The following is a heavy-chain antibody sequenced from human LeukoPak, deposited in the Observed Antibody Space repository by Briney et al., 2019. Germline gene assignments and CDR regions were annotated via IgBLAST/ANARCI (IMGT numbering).Heavy chain of an antibody. CDR2: ISAYNGDT. V-gene: IGHV1-18*01. Sequence: ASVRVSCKASGYTFNRFAFTWVRLAPGRGLEWVGWISAYNGDTHYAQNFQGRITMTTDTSTSTAYMELRSLTSDDTAVYYCARGGYQLLHFWGQGTLVIVSS. J-gene: IGHJ4*02. CDR3: ARGGYQLLHF. CDR1: GYTFNRFA. D-gene: IGHD2-2*01.